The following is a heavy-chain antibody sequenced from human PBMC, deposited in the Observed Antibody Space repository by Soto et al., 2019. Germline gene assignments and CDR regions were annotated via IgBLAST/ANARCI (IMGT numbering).Heavy chain of an antibody. Sequence: QVQLVESGGGVVQPGRSLRLSCAASGFTFSTHAMHWVRQAPGKGLECVAIVSFDGSNKYYADSVKGRFTISRDNSENTLYLQMSGLTPEDTAFYYCARDQTGITTAGGGRIDHWGQGTLVTVSS. CDR1: GFTFSTHA. CDR3: ARDQTGITTAGGGRIDH. V-gene: IGHV3-30-3*01. CDR2: VSFDGSNK. J-gene: IGHJ4*02. D-gene: IGHD6-13*01.